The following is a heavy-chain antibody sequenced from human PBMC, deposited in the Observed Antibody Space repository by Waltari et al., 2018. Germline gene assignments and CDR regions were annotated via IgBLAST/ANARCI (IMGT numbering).Heavy chain of an antibody. J-gene: IGHJ4*02. CDR3: ARGIWQQLAHFDS. D-gene: IGHD6-13*01. CDR2: FYFTGST. V-gene: IGHV4-39*01. CDR1: GTSVTTTNYF. Sequence: QLHLQLSGPGLVKPSETLSLTCAVSGTSVTTTNYFWGWIRQPPGKGLEWIGRFYFTGSTDYNPSLKSRVTISIDTSTNQFSLNLRSVTAADTAVYYCARGIWQQLAHFDSWGQGTLVTVSS.